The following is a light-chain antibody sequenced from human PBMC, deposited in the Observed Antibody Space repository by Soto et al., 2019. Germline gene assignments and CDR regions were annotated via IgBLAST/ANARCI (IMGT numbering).Light chain of an antibody. CDR1: QGISSY. V-gene: IGKV1-9*01. Sequence: DIQLTQPPSFLSASVGDRVTITFRASQGISSYLAWYQQKPGKAPKLLIYAASTLQSGVPSRFSGSGSGTEFTLTISSLQPEDFATYYCQQLNSYPFTFGQGTRLEIK. CDR3: QQLNSYPFT. CDR2: AAS. J-gene: IGKJ5*01.